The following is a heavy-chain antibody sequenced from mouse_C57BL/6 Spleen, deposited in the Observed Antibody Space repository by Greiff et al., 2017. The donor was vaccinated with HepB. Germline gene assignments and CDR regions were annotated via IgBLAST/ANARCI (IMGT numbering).Heavy chain of an antibody. V-gene: IGHV5-17*01. Sequence: EVHLVESGGGLVKPGGSLKLSCAASGFTFSDYGMHWVRQAPEKGLEWVAYISSGSSTIYYADTVKGRFTISRDKAKNTLFLQMTSLRSEDTAMYYCARGDYDDGAWFAYWGQGTLVTVSA. CDR1: GFTFSDYG. J-gene: IGHJ3*01. CDR3: ARGDYDDGAWFAY. D-gene: IGHD2-4*01. CDR2: ISSGSSTI.